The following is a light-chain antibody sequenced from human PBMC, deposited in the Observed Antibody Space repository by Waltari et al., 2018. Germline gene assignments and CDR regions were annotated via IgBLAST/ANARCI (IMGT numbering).Light chain of an antibody. J-gene: IGKJ1*01. CDR3: QQYGYSPRT. V-gene: IGKV2-28*01. CDR1: QSLLHSSGYNY. Sequence: DIVMTQSPLSLPVTPGEPASIFCRSSQSLLHSSGYNYLDWYLQKPGQSPQLLIYLGSNRASGVPDRFSGSGSGTDFTLTISRLEPEDFAVYCCQQYGYSPRTFGQGTRVEIK. CDR2: LGS.